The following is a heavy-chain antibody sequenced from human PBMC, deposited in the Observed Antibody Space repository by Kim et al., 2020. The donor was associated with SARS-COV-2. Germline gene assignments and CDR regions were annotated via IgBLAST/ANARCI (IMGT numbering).Heavy chain of an antibody. D-gene: IGHD1-26*01. V-gene: IGHV3-72*01. CDR1: GFTFSDHY. CDR3: ARVTWELLGSYYFDY. J-gene: IGHJ4*02. CDR2: TRNKANSYTT. Sequence: GGSLRLSCAASGFTFSDHYMDWVRQAPGKGLEWVGRTRNKANSYTTEYAASVKGRFTISRDDSKNSLYLQMNSLKTEDTAVYYCARVTWELLGSYYFDYWGQGTLVTVSS.